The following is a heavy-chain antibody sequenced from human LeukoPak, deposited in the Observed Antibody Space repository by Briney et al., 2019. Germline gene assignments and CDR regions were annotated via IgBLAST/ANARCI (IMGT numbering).Heavy chain of an antibody. V-gene: IGHV3-23*01. Sequence: GGSLRLSCEVSGFTFSTYAMTWVRQAPGRGLEWVSGVSGSGGMTYYADSVKGRFTISRDNSKNTLYLQMNSLRAEDTALYYCAKDLGYWSSTRCYLHYWGQGTQVTVSS. CDR1: GFTFSTYA. CDR3: AKDLGYWSSTRCYLHY. D-gene: IGHD2-2*01. CDR2: VSGSGGMT. J-gene: IGHJ4*02.